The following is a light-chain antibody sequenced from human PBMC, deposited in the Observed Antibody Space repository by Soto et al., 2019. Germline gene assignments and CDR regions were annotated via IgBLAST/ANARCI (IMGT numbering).Light chain of an antibody. V-gene: IGKV4-1*01. CDR1: QSVFYSSNNKNY. Sequence: DIVMTQSPDSLAVSLGERATINCKSSQSVFYSSNNKNYLAWYQQKPGQPPKLLIYWASTRESGVPDRFSGSGSGTDFTLTISSQQAEDVAVYYCQQYYSSPLTFGGGTMVEIK. CDR2: WAS. J-gene: IGKJ4*01. CDR3: QQYYSSPLT.